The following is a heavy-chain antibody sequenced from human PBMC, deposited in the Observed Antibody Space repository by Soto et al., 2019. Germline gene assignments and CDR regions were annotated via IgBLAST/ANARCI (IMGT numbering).Heavy chain of an antibody. V-gene: IGHV3-23*01. Sequence: GGSLRLSCAASGFTFSSYAMSWVRQAPGKGLEWVSAISGSGGSTYYADSVKGRFTISRDNSKNTLYLQMNSLRAEDTAVYYCAKVGPPAIAAAGTFKNPQAHYFDYWGQGTLVTVSS. CDR3: AKVGPPAIAAAGTFKNPQAHYFDY. CDR2: ISGSGGST. CDR1: GFTFSSYA. D-gene: IGHD6-13*01. J-gene: IGHJ4*02.